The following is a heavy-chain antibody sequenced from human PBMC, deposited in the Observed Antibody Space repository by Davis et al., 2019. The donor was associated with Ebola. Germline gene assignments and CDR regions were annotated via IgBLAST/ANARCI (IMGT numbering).Heavy chain of an antibody. Sequence: GESLKISCSASGFTFSSYAMHWVRQAPGKGLEYVSAISSNGCSTYYADSVKGRFTISKDNSKNTLYLQMSSLRAEDTAVYYCVKSDWGYYYGMDVWGQGTTVTVSS. J-gene: IGHJ6*02. CDR1: GFTFSSYA. CDR3: VKSDWGYYYGMDV. D-gene: IGHD3-16*01. V-gene: IGHV3-64D*08. CDR2: ISSNGCST.